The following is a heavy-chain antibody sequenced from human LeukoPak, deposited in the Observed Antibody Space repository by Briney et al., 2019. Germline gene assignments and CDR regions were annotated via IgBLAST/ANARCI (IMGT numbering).Heavy chain of an antibody. Sequence: PSETLSLTCTVSGGSISSSSYYWGWIRQPPGKWLEWIGSIYYSGSTYYNPSLKSRVTISVDTSKNQFSLKLSSVTAADTAVYYCARDSGGYYDSSGYYVREGFDYWGQGTLVTVSS. J-gene: IGHJ4*02. D-gene: IGHD3-22*01. V-gene: IGHV4-39*07. CDR2: IYYSGST. CDR1: GGSISSSSYY. CDR3: ARDSGGYYDSSGYYVREGFDY.